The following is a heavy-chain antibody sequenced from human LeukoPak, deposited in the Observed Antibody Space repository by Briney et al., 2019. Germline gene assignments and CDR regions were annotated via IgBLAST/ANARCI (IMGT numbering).Heavy chain of an antibody. CDR1: GGSISSGGYS. CDR3: ARAPSGSYVDY. CDR2: IYHSGST. D-gene: IGHD1-26*01. V-gene: IGHV4-30-2*01. J-gene: IGHJ4*02. Sequence: PSETLSLTCAVSGGSISSGGYSWSWIRQPPGKGLEWIGYIYHSGSTYYNPSLKSRVTISVDRSKNQFSLKLSSVTAADTAVYYYARAPSGSYVDYWGQGTLVTVSS.